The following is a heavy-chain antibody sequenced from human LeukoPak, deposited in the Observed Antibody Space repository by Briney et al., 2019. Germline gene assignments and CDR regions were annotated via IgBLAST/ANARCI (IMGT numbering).Heavy chain of an antibody. CDR3: ARLPTYYYDSSGYFPTYYGMDV. V-gene: IGHV1-46*01. J-gene: IGHJ6*02. Sequence: ASVKVSCKASGYTFTSYYMHWVRQAPGQGLEWMGIINPSGGSTSCAQKFQGRVTMTRDTSTSTVYMELSSLRSEDTAVYYCARLPTYYYDSSGYFPTYYGMDVWGQGTTVTVSS. CDR1: GYTFTSYY. D-gene: IGHD3-22*01. CDR2: INPSGGST.